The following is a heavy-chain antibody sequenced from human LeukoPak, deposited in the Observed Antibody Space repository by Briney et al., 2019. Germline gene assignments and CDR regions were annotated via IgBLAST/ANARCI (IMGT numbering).Heavy chain of an antibody. D-gene: IGHD3-10*01. J-gene: IGHJ4*02. CDR2: NSAYNGNT. Sequence: ASVKVSCKASGYTFTSYGISWVRQAPGQGLEWMGWNSAYNGNTNYAQKLQGRVTMTTDTSTSTAYMELRSLRSDDTAVYYCARDAPLIKETYYYGSGTTTHLDYWGQGTLVTVSS. CDR1: GYTFTSYG. CDR3: ARDAPLIKETYYYGSGTTTHLDY. V-gene: IGHV1-18*01.